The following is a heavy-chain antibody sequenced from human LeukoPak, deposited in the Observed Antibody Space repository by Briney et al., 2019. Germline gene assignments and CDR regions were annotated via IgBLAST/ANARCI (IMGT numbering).Heavy chain of an antibody. D-gene: IGHD5-18*01. CDR1: GGSISSYY. V-gene: IGHV4-59*12. CDR3: ARDRGGYTYSHDY. J-gene: IGHJ4*02. Sequence: SETLSLTCTVSGGSISSYYWSWIRQPPGKGLEWIGYIYYSGSTNYNPSLKSRVTISVDTSKNQLSLKLNFVTAADTAVYYCARDRGGYTYSHDYWGQGTLVTVSS. CDR2: IYYSGST.